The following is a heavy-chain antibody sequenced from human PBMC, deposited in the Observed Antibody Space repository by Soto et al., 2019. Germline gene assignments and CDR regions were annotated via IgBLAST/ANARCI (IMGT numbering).Heavy chain of an antibody. V-gene: IGHV5-51*01. CDR1: GYTFTNYW. CDR3: VRPNFGALTHFDF. Sequence: LKISCKAIGYTFTNYWIGWVRQTPGKGLGWMGIIFPGDSDTRYNPSFEGQVTVSADESISTAYLQWNTLKASDTAMYYCVRPNFGALTHFDFWGQGTLVTVSS. D-gene: IGHD3-16*01. J-gene: IGHJ4*02. CDR2: IFPGDSDT.